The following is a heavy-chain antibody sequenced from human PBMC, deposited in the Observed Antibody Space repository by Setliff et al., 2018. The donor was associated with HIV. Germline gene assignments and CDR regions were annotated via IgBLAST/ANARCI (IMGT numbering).Heavy chain of an antibody. J-gene: IGHJ3*02. CDR2: IYSGGGST. V-gene: IGHV1-46*01. CDR1: GHTFINYY. D-gene: IGHD2-8*01. Sequence: ASVTVSCKAPGHTFINYYIHWVRQAPGQGLEWMGIIYSGGGSTNYAQKFQGRITMTSDTSTSTVYMELSSLRSEDSAVYYCARSIYEWGAFDIWGQGTMVTVS. CDR3: ARSIYEWGAFDI.